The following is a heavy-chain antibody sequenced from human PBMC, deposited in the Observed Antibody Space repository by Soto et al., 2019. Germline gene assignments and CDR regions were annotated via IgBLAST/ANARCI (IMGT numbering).Heavy chain of an antibody. V-gene: IGHV5-51*01. D-gene: IGHD6-19*01. Sequence: GESLKISCKGSGYSFTSYWIGWVRQMPGKGLEWMGIIYPGDSDTRYSPSFQGQVTISADKSISTAYLQWSSLKASDTAMYYCARQFAQIAVTGQYGMDVWGQGTTVTVSS. CDR2: IYPGDSDT. CDR3: ARQFAQIAVTGQYGMDV. CDR1: GYSFTSYW. J-gene: IGHJ6*02.